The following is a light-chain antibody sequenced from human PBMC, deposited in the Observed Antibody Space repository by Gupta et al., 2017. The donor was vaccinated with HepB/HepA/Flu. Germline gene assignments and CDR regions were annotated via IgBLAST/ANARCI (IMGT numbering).Light chain of an antibody. CDR3: HQYYSAPYT. J-gene: IGKJ2*01. V-gene: IGKV4-1*01. Sequence: DIVMTQSPDSLAVSLGERATINCKSSQSVLYHSDKNNYLSCYQQKPGQPPKLLIYWSSTRESGVPDRFSGSGSGTDFTLTISSLQAEDVALYYCHQYYSAPYTFGQGTKVEIK. CDR1: QSVLYHSDKNNY. CDR2: WSS.